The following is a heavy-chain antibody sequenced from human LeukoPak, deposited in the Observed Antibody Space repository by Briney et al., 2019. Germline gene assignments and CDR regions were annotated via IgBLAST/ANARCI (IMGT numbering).Heavy chain of an antibody. CDR3: AALDTATTTAGY. CDR2: MKNDGSEE. CDR1: GFTCSYCW. J-gene: IGHJ4*02. D-gene: IGHD5-18*01. Sequence: PGGSLRLSCAASGFTCSYCWMSWVRQAPGKGLEWVACMKNDGSEEYYVDSVKGRFTISRDNARNSLFLQMNSRRAEDTAVYYCAALDTATTTAGYWGQGTLVTVSS. V-gene: IGHV3-7*01.